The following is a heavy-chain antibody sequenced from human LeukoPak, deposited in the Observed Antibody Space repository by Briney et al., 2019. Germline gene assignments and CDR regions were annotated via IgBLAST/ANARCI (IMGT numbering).Heavy chain of an antibody. V-gene: IGHV3-23*01. Sequence: GGSLRLSCGASGFTFSSYAMSWVRQAPGKGLEWVSAISGSGGSTYYADSVKGRFTISRDNSKNTLYLQMNSLRAEDTAVYYCAKFGLDYCSSTSCYPFHYYYGMDVWGQGTTVTVSS. CDR1: GFTFSSYA. J-gene: IGHJ6*02. D-gene: IGHD2-2*01. CDR2: ISGSGGST. CDR3: AKFGLDYCSSTSCYPFHYYYGMDV.